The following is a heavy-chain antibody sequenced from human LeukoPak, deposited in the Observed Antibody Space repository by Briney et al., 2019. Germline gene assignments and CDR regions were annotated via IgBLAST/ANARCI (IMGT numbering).Heavy chain of an antibody. Sequence: SETLSLTCTVSGGSISSYYWSWIRQPPGKGLEWIGYIYNRGSTNYNPSLKSRVTISVDTSENQFSLKLSSVTAADTAVYYCARDWATVTELDYWGQGTLVTVSS. V-gene: IGHV4-59*01. J-gene: IGHJ4*02. CDR1: GGSISSYY. D-gene: IGHD4-17*01. CDR3: ARDWATVTELDY. CDR2: IYNRGST.